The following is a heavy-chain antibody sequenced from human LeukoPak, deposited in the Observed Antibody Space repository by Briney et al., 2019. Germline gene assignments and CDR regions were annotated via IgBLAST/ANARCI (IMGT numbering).Heavy chain of an antibody. CDR2: INPNSGGT. CDR1: GYTFTGYY. D-gene: IGHD4-17*01. CDR3: ARDPVDYGDYGFDY. J-gene: IGHJ4*02. Sequence: ASVKVSCKASGYTFTGYYMHWVRQAPGQGLEWMGWINPNSGGTNYAQKFQGRVTMTRDTSIGTAYMELSRLRSDDTAVYYCARDPVDYGDYGFDYWGQGTLVTVSS. V-gene: IGHV1-2*02.